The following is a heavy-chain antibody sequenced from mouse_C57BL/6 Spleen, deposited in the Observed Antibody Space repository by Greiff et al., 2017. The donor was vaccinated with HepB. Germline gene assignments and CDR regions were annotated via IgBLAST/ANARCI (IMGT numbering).Heavy chain of an antibody. Sequence: QVQLQQPGAELVRPGSSVKLSCKASGYTFTSYWMHWVKQRPIQGLEWIGNIDPSDSETHYNQKFKDKATLTVDKSSSTAYMQLSSLTSEDSAVYYCAMFNYVNYFDYWGQGTTLTVSS. CDR2: IDPSDSET. V-gene: IGHV1-52*01. J-gene: IGHJ2*01. CDR3: AMFNYVNYFDY. D-gene: IGHD2-1*01. CDR1: GYTFTSYW.